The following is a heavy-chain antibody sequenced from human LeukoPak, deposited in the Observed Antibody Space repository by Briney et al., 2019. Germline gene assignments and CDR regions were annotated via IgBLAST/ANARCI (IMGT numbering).Heavy chain of an antibody. V-gene: IGHV3-33*06. CDR3: AKDWRAGNWYFDY. CDR2: IWYDGNNK. D-gene: IGHD1-1*01. J-gene: IGHJ4*02. CDR1: GFTFSRYG. Sequence: GGSLRLSCAASGFTFSRYGMHWVRQAPGKGLEWVAVIWYDGNNKDYADSVKGRFTISRDNSKNTLYLQMNSLRAEDTAVYYRAKDWRAGNWYFDYWGQGALVTVSS.